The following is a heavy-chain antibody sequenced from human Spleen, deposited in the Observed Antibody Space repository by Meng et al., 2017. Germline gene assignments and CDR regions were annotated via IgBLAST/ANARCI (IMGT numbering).Heavy chain of an antibody. V-gene: IGHV4-31*03. CDR1: GGSISSGIYY. CDR2: IYYSGST. J-gene: IGHJ5*02. Sequence: QVQLQESGPGLVKPSQTLSLTCTVSGGSISSGIYYWSWIRQHPGKGLEWIGYIYYSGSTYYNPSLKSRVTISVDTSKNQFSLKLSSVTAADTAVYYCARDEYAGNFWFDPWGQGTLVTVSS. CDR3: ARDEYAGNFWFDP. D-gene: IGHD4-23*01.